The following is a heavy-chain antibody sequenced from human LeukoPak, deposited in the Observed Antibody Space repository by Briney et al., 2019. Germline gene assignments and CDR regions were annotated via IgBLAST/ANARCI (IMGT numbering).Heavy chain of an antibody. CDR1: GFTFSCYH. Sequence: GGSLRLSCAASGFTFSCYHMSWVPQAPGKGLEWVSPINGSGGSTYYADSVRVRFTISRDNSNTTLDLQMNSMRAEDTALYYCAKALENWGPYYYYGMDVWGQGTTVTASS. CDR2: INGSGGST. J-gene: IGHJ6*02. D-gene: IGHD7-27*01. V-gene: IGHV3-23*01. CDR3: AKALENWGPYYYYGMDV.